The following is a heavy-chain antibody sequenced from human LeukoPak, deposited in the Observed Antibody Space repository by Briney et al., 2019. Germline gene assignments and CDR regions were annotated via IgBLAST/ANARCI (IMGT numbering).Heavy chain of an antibody. D-gene: IGHD6-6*01. CDR1: GFTFSSYS. J-gene: IGHJ4*02. V-gene: IGHV3-21*04. CDR2: ISSSSSYI. Sequence: GGSLRLSCAASGFTFSSYSMNWVRQAPGKGLEWVSSISSSSSYIYYADSVKGRFTISRDNSKNTLYLQMNSLRAEDTAVYYCAKGQERTRIAARPSAFDFWGQGTLVTVSS. CDR3: AKGQERTRIAARPSAFDF.